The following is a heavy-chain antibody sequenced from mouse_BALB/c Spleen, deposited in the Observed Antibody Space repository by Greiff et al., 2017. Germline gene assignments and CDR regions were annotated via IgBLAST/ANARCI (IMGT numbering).Heavy chain of an antibody. V-gene: IGHV14-4*02. CDR1: GFNIKDYY. CDR3: NAEFPLFDY. J-gene: IGHJ2*01. Sequence: VQLQQSGAELVRSGASVKLSCTASGFNIKDYYMHWVKQRPEQGLEWIGWIDPENGDTEYAPKFQGKATMTADTSSNTAYLQLSSLTSEDTAVYYCNAEFPLFDYWGQGTTLTVSS. CDR2: IDPENGDT.